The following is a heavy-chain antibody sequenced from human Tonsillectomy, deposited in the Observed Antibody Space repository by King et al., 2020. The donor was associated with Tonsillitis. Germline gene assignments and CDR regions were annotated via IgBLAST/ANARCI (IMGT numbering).Heavy chain of an antibody. CDR3: AKWLGGGYFDL. D-gene: IGHD3-16*01. Sequence: VQLVESGGGLVQPGGSLRLSCAAPGFTLSNYAMTWVRQASGKGLGWVSAISGSGGSTYYPDSVRGRFTISRDNSKNTLYLQMNSLRVEDTAVYYCAKWLGGGYFDLWGRGTLVTVSS. CDR1: GFTLSNYA. V-gene: IGHV3-23*04. J-gene: IGHJ2*01. CDR2: ISGSGGST.